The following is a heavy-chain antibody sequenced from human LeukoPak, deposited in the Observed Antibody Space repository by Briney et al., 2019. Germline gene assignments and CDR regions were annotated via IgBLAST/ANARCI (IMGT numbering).Heavy chain of an antibody. CDR1: GGSFSGYY. CDR3: AGPSGYCSGGSCYRS. Sequence: SETLSLTCAVYGGSFSGYYWSWIRQPPGKGLEWIGEINHSGSTNYNPSLKSRVTISVDTSKNQFSLKLSSVTAADTAVYYCAGPSGYCSGGSCYRSWGQGTLVTVSS. CDR2: INHSGST. D-gene: IGHD2-15*01. V-gene: IGHV4-34*01. J-gene: IGHJ4*02.